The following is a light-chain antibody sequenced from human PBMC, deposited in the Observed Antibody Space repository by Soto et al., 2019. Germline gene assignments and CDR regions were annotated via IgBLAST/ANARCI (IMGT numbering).Light chain of an antibody. CDR1: QSISSY. CDR3: QQTDTFPRT. Sequence: IQMTQSPSSLSASVGDRVTITCRASQSISSYLNWYQHKPGKAPELLIYAASSLQTGVPSRFSGSRSGTDFALTISSLQHEDFATYYCQQTDTFPRTFGQGTKVDI. J-gene: IGKJ1*01. CDR2: AAS. V-gene: IGKV1-39*01.